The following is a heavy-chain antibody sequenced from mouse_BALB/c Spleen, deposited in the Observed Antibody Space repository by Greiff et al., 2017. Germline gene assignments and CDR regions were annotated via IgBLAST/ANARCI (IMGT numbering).Heavy chain of an antibody. D-gene: IGHD1-1*01. CDR3: AREGHYYYGSSSYFDY. V-gene: IGHV1-20*02. CDR2: INPYNGDT. Sequence: VQLQQSGPELVKPGASVKISCKASGYSFTGYFMNWVMQSHGKSLEWIGRINPYNGDTFYNQKFKGKATLTVDKSSSTAHMELRSLASEDSAVYYCAREGHYYYGSSSYFDYWGQGTTLTVSS. CDR1: GYSFTGYF. J-gene: IGHJ2*01.